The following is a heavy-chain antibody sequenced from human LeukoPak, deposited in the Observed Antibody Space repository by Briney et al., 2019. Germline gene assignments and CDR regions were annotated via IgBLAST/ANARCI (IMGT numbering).Heavy chain of an antibody. CDR2: IWYDGSNK. J-gene: IGHJ5*02. Sequence: GRSLRLSCAASGFTFSSYGMHWVRQAPGKGLEWVAVIWYDGSNKYYADSVKGRFTISRDNSKNTLYLQMNSLRAEDTAVYYCAKEPRGGNSGGWFDPWGQGTLVTVSS. V-gene: IGHV3-33*06. D-gene: IGHD4-23*01. CDR3: AKEPRGGNSGGWFDP. CDR1: GFTFSSYG.